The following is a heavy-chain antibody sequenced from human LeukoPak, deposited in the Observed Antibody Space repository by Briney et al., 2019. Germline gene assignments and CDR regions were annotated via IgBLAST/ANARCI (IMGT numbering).Heavy chain of an antibody. CDR2: INPNSGDT. CDR3: AVRATGSYRDY. CDR1: GYTFTGYY. J-gene: IGHJ4*02. D-gene: IGHD3-16*02. V-gene: IGHV1-2*02. Sequence: ASVKVSCKATGYTFTGYYMHWVRQAPGQGLEWMGWINPNSGDTDYAQRFQGRVTMTRGTSVTTAYMEVSRLRSDDTAVYYCAVRATGSYRDYWGQGTLVTVSS.